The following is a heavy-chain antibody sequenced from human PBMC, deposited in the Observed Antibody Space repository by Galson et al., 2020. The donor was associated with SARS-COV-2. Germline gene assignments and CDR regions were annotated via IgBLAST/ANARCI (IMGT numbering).Heavy chain of an antibody. CDR2: IYASGTTNYNPT. CDR1: GGSISSGDYY. CDR3: ARERAVNGQTLGDY. D-gene: IGHD3-16*01. J-gene: IGHJ4*02. V-gene: IGHV4-61*02. Sequence: SETLSLTCTVSGGSISSGDYYWSWIRQPAGKGLEWIGRIYASGTTNYNPTNYNPSLKSRITISVDTSKNQFSLNLSSVTAADTAVYYCARERAVNGQTLGDYWGQGTLVTVSS.